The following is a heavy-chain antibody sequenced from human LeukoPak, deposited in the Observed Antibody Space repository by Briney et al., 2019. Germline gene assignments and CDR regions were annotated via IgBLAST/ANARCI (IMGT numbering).Heavy chain of an antibody. J-gene: IGHJ5*02. D-gene: IGHD3-10*01. V-gene: IGHV1-69*06. CDR1: GGTFSSYA. CDR3: ASSSRFGELPLLFDP. Sequence: SVKVSCKASGGTFSSYAISWVRQAPGQGLEWMGGIIPIFGTANYAQKFQGRVTITADKSTSTAYMELSSLRSEDTAVYYCASSSRFGELPLLFDPWGQGTLVTVSS. CDR2: IIPIFGTA.